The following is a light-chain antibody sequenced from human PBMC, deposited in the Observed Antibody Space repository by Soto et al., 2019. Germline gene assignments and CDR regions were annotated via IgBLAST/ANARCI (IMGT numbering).Light chain of an antibody. J-gene: IGKJ4*01. CDR2: AAS. CDR3: QNYNSAPFT. V-gene: IGKV1-27*01. CDR1: QGISNY. Sequence: DIQMTQSPSSLSASVGDRVTITCRASQGISNYLAWYQQKPGEVPNLLIYAASTLQSGVPSRFTGSGSGTAFTLTISSLQPDDVATYYCQNYNSAPFTFGGGTKVQIK.